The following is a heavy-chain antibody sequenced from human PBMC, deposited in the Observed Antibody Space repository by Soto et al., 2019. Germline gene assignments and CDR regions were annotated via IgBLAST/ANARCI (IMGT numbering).Heavy chain of an antibody. CDR3: ARFRYCSSTSCYRGYYYGMDV. J-gene: IGHJ6*02. Sequence: ASVKVSCKASGGTFSSYAISWVRQAPGQGLEWMGGIIPIFGTANYAQKFQGRVTITADESTSTAYMELSSLRSEDTAVYYCARFRYCSSTSCYRGYYYGMDVWGQGTTVTVSS. CDR2: IIPIFGTA. CDR1: GGTFSSYA. V-gene: IGHV1-69*13. D-gene: IGHD2-2*01.